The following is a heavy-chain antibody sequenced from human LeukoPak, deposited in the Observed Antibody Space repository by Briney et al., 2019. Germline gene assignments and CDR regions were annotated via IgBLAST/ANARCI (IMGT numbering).Heavy chain of an antibody. Sequence: GGSLRLSCAASGFTFSTYGMHWVRQAPGKGLEWVAGIWYEGSKKYYADSVKGRFTISSDNSKNTLYLQMNSLRAEDTAVYYCARDQSSGWFSLDYWGQGILVTVSS. CDR1: GFTFSTYG. CDR3: ARDQSSGWFSLDY. D-gene: IGHD6-19*01. CDR2: IWYEGSKK. J-gene: IGHJ4*02. V-gene: IGHV3-33*01.